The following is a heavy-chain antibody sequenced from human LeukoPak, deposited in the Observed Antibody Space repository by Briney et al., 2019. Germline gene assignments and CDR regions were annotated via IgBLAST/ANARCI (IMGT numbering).Heavy chain of an antibody. D-gene: IGHD5/OR15-5a*01. V-gene: IGHV3-13*01. J-gene: IGHJ3*02. CDR1: GFTFSSYD. CDR3: IRGGIQVSGIDAFDI. CDR2: IGIAGDT. Sequence: GGSLRLSCAASGFTFSSYDMRWVRPAPGRGLEWVSAIGIAGDTYYPDSVKGRFTISRENAKNSMYLQVNSLKDGDTAVYYCIRGGIQVSGIDAFDIWGQGTMVTVSS.